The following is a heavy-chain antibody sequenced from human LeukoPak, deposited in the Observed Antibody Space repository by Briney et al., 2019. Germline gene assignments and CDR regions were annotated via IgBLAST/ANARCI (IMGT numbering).Heavy chain of an antibody. D-gene: IGHD1-1*01. J-gene: IGHJ4*02. CDR1: GGSISSYY. Sequence: PSETLSLTCTVSGGSISSYYRSWIRQPPGKGLEWVGYIPYSGSTNYNHYLKSRVTITVDKSKNQSSLKLSSGTAAETAVYYCGSTNYNPSLKSRVTISVFPSTNQLSLKMCSLTAADTAVHYCARVLYASGSYSTRPLDYSGQGTLATVSS. CDR2: IPYSGST. V-gene: IGHV4-59*01. CDR3: GSTNYNPSLKSRVTISVFPSTNQLSLKMCSLTAADTAVHYCARVLYASGSYSTRPLDY.